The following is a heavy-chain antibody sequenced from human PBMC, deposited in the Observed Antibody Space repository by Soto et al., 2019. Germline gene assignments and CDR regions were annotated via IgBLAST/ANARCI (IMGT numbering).Heavy chain of an antibody. CDR3: AREIGKYSSSWYFDY. CDR2: IWYDGSNK. CDR1: GFTFSSYG. D-gene: IGHD6-13*01. Sequence: QVRLVESGGGVVQPGRSLRLSCAASGFTFSSYGMHWVRQAPGKGLEWVAVIWYDGSNKYYADSVKGRFTISRDNSKNTLYLQMNSLRAEDTAVYYCAREIGKYSSSWYFDYWGQGTLVTVSS. V-gene: IGHV3-33*01. J-gene: IGHJ4*02.